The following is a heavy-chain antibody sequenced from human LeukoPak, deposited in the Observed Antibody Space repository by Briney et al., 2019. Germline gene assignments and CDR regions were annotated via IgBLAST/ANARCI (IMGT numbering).Heavy chain of an antibody. D-gene: IGHD4-17*01. CDR1: GGTFSSYA. V-gene: IGHV1-69*05. CDR3: ARGRLRAYYYYYMDV. CDR2: IIPICGTA. Sequence: SVKVSCKASGGTFSSYAISWVRQAPGQGLEWMGGIIPICGTANYAQKFQGRVTITTDESTSTAYMELSSLRSEDTAVYYCARGRLRAYYYYYMDVWGKGTTVTVSS. J-gene: IGHJ6*03.